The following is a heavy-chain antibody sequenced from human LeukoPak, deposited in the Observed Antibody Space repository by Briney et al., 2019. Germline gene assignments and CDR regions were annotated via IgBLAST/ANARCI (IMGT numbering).Heavy chain of an antibody. V-gene: IGHV4-34*01. CDR3: ARVTRRRTTGEIFGRHLDY. D-gene: IGHD3-10*01. J-gene: IGHJ4*02. Sequence: SETLSLTCAVYGGSFSGYLWTWIRQSPGKGLEWIGEITSGGNRNDNPSLKSRVAISVDTSKNQFSLNLNSLTAADTGLYYCARVTRRRTTGEIFGRHLDYWGPGTLVRVSS. CDR2: ITSGGNR. CDR1: GGSFSGYL.